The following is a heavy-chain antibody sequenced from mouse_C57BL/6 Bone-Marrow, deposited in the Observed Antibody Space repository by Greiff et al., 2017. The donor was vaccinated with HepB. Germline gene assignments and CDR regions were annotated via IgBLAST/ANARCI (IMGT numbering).Heavy chain of an antibody. CDR1: GYTFTSYW. CDR2: IDPSDSYT. CDR3: AHDGYYSAMDY. J-gene: IGHJ4*01. D-gene: IGHD2-3*01. V-gene: IGHV1-50*01. Sequence: QVQLQQPGAELVKPGASVKLSCKASGYTFTSYWMQWVKQRPGQGLEWIGEIDPSDSYTNYNQKFKGKATLTVDTSSSTAYMQLSSLTSEDSAVYYCAHDGYYSAMDYWGQGTSVTVSS.